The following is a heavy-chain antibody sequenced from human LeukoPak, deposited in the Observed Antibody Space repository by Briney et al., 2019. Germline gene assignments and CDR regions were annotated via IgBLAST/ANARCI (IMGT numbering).Heavy chain of an antibody. V-gene: IGHV1-2*02. Sequence: GGSLRLSCAASGFTFSSYGMHWVRQAPGKGLEWMGWIDPNTGDSNYVQKFQGRVTMTRDTSISTAYMELSRLRSDDTALYYCARIRYCGGISCYYIDYWGQGTLVTVSA. CDR1: GFTFSSYG. J-gene: IGHJ4*02. D-gene: IGHD2-2*01. CDR3: ARIRYCGGISCYYIDY. CDR2: IDPNTGDS.